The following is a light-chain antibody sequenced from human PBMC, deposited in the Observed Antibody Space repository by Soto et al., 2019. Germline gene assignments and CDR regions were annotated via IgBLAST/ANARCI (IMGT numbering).Light chain of an antibody. CDR2: DTS. Sequence: VVTHYQATLSVSPGEGVTLSCRASQGIGDTLAWYQHKPGQTPRLLIYDTSARATGVPARFSGSRSGPEFTLTISSLQPDDFAPYYCQQYNSYWCTFGQRTKAAIK. J-gene: IGKJ1*01. CDR1: QGIGDT. CDR3: QQYNSYWCT. V-gene: IGKV3-15*01.